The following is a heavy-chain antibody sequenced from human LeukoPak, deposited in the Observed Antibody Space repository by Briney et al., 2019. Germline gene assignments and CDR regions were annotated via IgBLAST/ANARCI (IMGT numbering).Heavy chain of an antibody. V-gene: IGHV3-33*06. D-gene: IGHD3-22*01. Sequence: GRSLRLSCAASGFTFSSYGMHWVRQAPGKGLEWVAVIWYDGSNKYYADSVKGRFTISRDNSKNTLYLQINSLRAEDTAVYYCAKDRDSSGYFHFDYWGQGTLVTVSS. CDR3: AKDRDSSGYFHFDY. J-gene: IGHJ4*02. CDR1: GFTFSSYG. CDR2: IWYDGSNK.